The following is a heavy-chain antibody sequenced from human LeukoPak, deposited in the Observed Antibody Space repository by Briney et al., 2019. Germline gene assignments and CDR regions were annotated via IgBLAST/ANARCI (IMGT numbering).Heavy chain of an antibody. Sequence: NSSETLSLTCTVSGGSISSYYWSWIRQPPGKGLEWIGYIYYSGSTNYNPSLKSRVTISVDTSKNQFSLKLSSVTAADTAVYHCARERYYDSTFDYWGQGTLVTVSS. J-gene: IGHJ4*02. CDR3: ARERYYDSTFDY. D-gene: IGHD3-22*01. CDR1: GGSISSYY. CDR2: IYYSGST. V-gene: IGHV4-59*01.